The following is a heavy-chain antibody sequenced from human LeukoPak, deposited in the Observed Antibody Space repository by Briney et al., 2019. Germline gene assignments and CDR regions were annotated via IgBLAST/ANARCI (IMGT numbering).Heavy chain of an antibody. J-gene: IGHJ5*02. CDR1: GGSISSYY. D-gene: IGHD3-10*01. V-gene: IGHV4-59*06. Sequence: PSETLSLTCTVSGGSISSYYWSWIRQPPGKGLEWIGYIYYSGSTYYNPSLKSRVTISVDTSKNQFSLKLSSVTAADTAVYYCARGVTMVRGVTGGGYRFDPWGQGTLVTVSS. CDR3: ARGVTMVRGVTGGGYRFDP. CDR2: IYYSGST.